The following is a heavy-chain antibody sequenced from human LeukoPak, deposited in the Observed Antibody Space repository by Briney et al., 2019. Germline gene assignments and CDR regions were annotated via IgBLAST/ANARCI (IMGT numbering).Heavy chain of an antibody. J-gene: IGHJ4*02. CDR1: GGSVGRGGYY. D-gene: IGHD1-26*01. Sequence: SETLSLTCTVSGGSVGRGGYYWNWIRQHPGKGLEWIGFTSYSEGTYYNPSLMSRITISVDISQNQFSLKMRDVTAADTAVYFCATADWESFYFDSWGQGALVAVSS. CDR2: TSYSEGT. V-gene: IGHV4-31*03. CDR3: ATADWESFYFDS.